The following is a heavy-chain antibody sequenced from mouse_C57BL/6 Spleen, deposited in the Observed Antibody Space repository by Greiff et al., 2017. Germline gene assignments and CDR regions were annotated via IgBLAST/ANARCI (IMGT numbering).Heavy chain of an antibody. CDR1: GYTFTDHT. CDR3: AREGYYGSQNWYFDV. CDR2: IYPRDGST. Sequence: QVQLQQSDAELVKPGASVKISCKVSGYTFTDHTIHWMKQRPEQGLEWIGYIYPRDGSTKYNEKFKCKATLTADKSSSTAYMQLNSLTSEDSAVYFCAREGYYGSQNWYFDVWGTGTTVTVSS. V-gene: IGHV1-78*01. J-gene: IGHJ1*03. D-gene: IGHD1-1*01.